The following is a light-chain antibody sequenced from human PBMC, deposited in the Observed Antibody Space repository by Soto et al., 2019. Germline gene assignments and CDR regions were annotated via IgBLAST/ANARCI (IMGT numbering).Light chain of an antibody. CDR1: QTIGTS. J-gene: IGKJ4*01. CDR3: QQTFVSPLT. V-gene: IGKV1-39*01. Sequence: DVQLTQSPSSLSASVGDRVTIACRASQTIGTSLNWYQHRPGRAPKLLMYAVSSLQSGVPSRFSGSGSGTDFTLTISSLHTEDFATYYCQQTFVSPLTFGRGTNVDIK. CDR2: AVS.